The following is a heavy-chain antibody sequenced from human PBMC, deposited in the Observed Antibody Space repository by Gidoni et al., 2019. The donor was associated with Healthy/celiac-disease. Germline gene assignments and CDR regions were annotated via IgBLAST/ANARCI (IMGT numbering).Heavy chain of an antibody. D-gene: IGHD2-2*01. CDR1: GYTFTDYY. CDR3: ATDLALVPAATNNWFDP. J-gene: IGHJ5*02. V-gene: IGHV1-69-2*01. Sequence: EVQLVQSGAEVKKPGATVKISCTVSGYTFTDYYMHWVQQAPGKGLEWMGLVDPEDGETIYAEKFQGRVTITADTSTDTAYMELSSLRSEDTAVYYCATDLALVPAATNNWFDPWGQGTLVTVSS. CDR2: VDPEDGET.